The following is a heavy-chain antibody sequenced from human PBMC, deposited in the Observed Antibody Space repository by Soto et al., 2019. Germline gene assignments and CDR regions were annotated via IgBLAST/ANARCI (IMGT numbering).Heavy chain of an antibody. CDR2: IYYSGST. V-gene: IGHV4-31*03. CDR1: GGSISSGGYY. Sequence: SETLSLTCTVSGGSISSGGYYWSWIRQHPGKGLEWIGYIYYSGSTYYNPSLKSRVTISVDTSKNQFSLKLSSVTAADTAVYYCARATASYYYDSSGYNWFDPWGQGTLVTVSS. D-gene: IGHD3-22*01. J-gene: IGHJ5*02. CDR3: ARATASYYYDSSGYNWFDP.